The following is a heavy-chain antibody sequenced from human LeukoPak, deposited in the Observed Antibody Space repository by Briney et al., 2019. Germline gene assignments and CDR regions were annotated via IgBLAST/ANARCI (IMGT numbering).Heavy chain of an antibody. CDR1: GLAFSSYG. J-gene: IGHJ6*02. V-gene: IGHV3-30*03. D-gene: IGHD6-6*01. CDR2: ISYDGSNR. Sequence: PGRSLRLSCAVSGLAFSSYGMHWVRQAPGKGLEWVAVISYDGSNRYYADSVKGRFTISRDNSKNTLYLQMNSLRTEDTAVYYCARVYSTSSGMDVWGQGTTVTVSS. CDR3: ARVYSTSSGMDV.